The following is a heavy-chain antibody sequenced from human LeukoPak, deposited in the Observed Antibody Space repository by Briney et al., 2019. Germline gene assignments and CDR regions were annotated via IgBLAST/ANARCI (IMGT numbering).Heavy chain of an antibody. V-gene: IGHV3-53*01. D-gene: IGHD3-10*01. CDR2: IYSGGST. CDR1: GFTVSSNY. Sequence: GGSLRLSCAASGFTVSSNYMSWVRQAPGKGLEWVSVIYSGGSTYYADSVKGRFTISRDNSENTLYLQMNSLRAEDTAVYYCASPTFSGSGSYYSSTHDLWGQGTLVTVSS. CDR3: ASPTFSGSGSYYSSTHDL. J-gene: IGHJ5*02.